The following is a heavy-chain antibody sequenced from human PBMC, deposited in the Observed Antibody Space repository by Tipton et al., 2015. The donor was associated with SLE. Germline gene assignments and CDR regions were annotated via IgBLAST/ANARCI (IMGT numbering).Heavy chain of an antibody. CDR3: ARDDHSY. CDR1: GGSFSGYY. J-gene: IGHJ4*02. V-gene: IGHV4-34*01. Sequence: LRLSCAVYGGSFSGYYWSWIRQPPGKGLEWIGEINHSGSTNYNPSLKSRVTISVDTSKNQFSLKLSSVTAADTAVYYCARDDHSYWGQGTLVTVSS. CDR2: INHSGST. D-gene: IGHD3-3*01.